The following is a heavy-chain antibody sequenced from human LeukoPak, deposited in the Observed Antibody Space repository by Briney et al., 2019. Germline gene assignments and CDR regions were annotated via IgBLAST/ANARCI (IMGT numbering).Heavy chain of an antibody. J-gene: IGHJ2*01. CDR2: IWYDESNQ. V-gene: IGHV3-30*04. CDR3: ARDAYCSGGNCYSWYFDL. D-gene: IGHD2-15*01. Sequence: PGRSLRLSCAASGFTFSTYPMHWVRQAPGKGLEWVAVIWYDESNQYYADSVKGRFSISRDNSKNTLFLQMNGLRAEDTAVYFCARDAYCSGGNCYSWYFDLWGRGTLVTVSS. CDR1: GFTFSTYP.